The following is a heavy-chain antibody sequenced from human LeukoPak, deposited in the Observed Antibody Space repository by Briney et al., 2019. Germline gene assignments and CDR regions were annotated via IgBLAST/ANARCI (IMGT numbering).Heavy chain of an antibody. CDR3: ARGTITGTRGAFDI. Sequence: GASVKVSCKASGYTFTGYYMHRVRQVPGQGLEWMGWINPNSGGTNYAQKFQGRVTMTRDTSISTAYMELSRLRSDDRAVYYCARGTITGTRGAFDIWGQGTMVTVSS. D-gene: IGHD1-20*01. CDR1: GYTFTGYY. V-gene: IGHV1-2*02. CDR2: INPNSGGT. J-gene: IGHJ3*02.